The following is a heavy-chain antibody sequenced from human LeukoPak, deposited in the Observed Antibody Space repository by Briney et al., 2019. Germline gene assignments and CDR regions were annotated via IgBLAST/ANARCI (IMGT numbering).Heavy chain of an antibody. CDR1: GFTFTNYW. D-gene: IGHD4-17*01. V-gene: IGHV3-7*01. Sequence: GGSLRLSCAASGFTFTNYWMNWVRLAPGKGLEWVANMNQDGSEKYYVDSVKGRFTISRDNAKNSLYLQMNSLRVEDTAVYYCAKGQVTSVTRLAAFDIWGQGTMVTVSS. J-gene: IGHJ3*02. CDR2: MNQDGSEK. CDR3: AKGQVTSVTRLAAFDI.